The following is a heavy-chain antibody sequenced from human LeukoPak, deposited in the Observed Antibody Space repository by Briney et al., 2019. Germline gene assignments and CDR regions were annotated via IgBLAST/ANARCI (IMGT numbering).Heavy chain of an antibody. J-gene: IGHJ4*02. CDR3: TKVSASYSFEY. Sequence: GGSLRLSCAASGFTFNHAWMTWVRQAPGRGLEWVGRIKSKTDGGAADYAAPVKGRFSISRDDSKNTLYLRMNSLKTEDTAVYYCTKVSASYSFEYWGQGTLVSVSS. CDR1: GFTFNHAW. CDR2: IKSKTDGGAA. D-gene: IGHD6-6*01. V-gene: IGHV3-15*01.